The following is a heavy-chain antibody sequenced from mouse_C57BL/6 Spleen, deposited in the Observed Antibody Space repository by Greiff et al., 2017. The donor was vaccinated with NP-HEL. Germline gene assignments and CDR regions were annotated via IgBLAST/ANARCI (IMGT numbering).Heavy chain of an antibody. D-gene: IGHD1-1*01. CDR1: GFTFSNYW. CDR2: IRLKSDNYAT. Sequence: EVKLVESGGGLVQPGGSMKLSCVASGFTFSNYWMNWVRQSPEKGLEWVAQIRLKSDNYATHYAESVKGRFTISRDDSKSSVYLQMNNLRAEDTGIYYCTRGYYGSSSYWYFDVWGTGTTVTVSS. V-gene: IGHV6-3*01. J-gene: IGHJ1*03. CDR3: TRGYYGSSSYWYFDV.